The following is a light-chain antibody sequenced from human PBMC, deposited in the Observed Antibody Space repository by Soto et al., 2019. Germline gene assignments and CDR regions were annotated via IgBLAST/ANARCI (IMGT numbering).Light chain of an antibody. J-gene: IGLJ1*01. Sequence: QSVLTQPASVSGSPGQSITISCTGTSSDVGGYKYVSWYQHHPGKGPKLMLYDVINRPSGVSNRFSGSKSGNTASLTISGLQAEDEDDYYCSSYTSSPTYVFGTGTKLTVL. CDR1: SSDVGGYKY. CDR3: SSYTSSPTYV. CDR2: DVI. V-gene: IGLV2-14*01.